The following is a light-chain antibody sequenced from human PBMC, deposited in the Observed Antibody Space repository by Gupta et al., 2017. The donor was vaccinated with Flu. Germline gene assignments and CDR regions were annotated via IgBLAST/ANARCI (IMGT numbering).Light chain of an antibody. CDR1: QSISSY. V-gene: IGKV1-39*01. CDR3: QQRYSTPFT. CDR2: DAS. Sequence: PSSLSASVGDSVTITCRVRQSISSYLNWYQQKPGKAPKLLIYDASSLQSGVPSRFSGSGSGTDFTLTISSRQPEDFATYYCQQRYSTPFTFGHGTKVDIK. J-gene: IGKJ3*01.